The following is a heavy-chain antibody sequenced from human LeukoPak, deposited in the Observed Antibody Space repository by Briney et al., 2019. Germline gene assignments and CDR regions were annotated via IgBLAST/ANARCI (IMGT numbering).Heavy chain of an antibody. J-gene: IGHJ3*02. D-gene: IGHD5-24*01. CDR2: ISAYNGNT. CDR1: GGTFSSYA. V-gene: IGHV1-18*01. Sequence: ASVKVSCKASGGTFSSYAISWVRQAPGQGLEWMGWISAYNGNTNYAQKLQGRVTMTTDTSTSTAYMELRSLRSDDTAVYYCARWEMATIEDDAFDIWGQGTMVTVSS. CDR3: ARWEMATIEDDAFDI.